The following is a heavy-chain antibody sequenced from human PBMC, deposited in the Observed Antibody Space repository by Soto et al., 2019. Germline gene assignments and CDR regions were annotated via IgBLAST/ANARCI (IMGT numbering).Heavy chain of an antibody. CDR3: ARDGYYYDSSGYSY. D-gene: IGHD3-22*01. Sequence: EVQLVESGGGLVQPGGSLRLSCAASGFTFSSYSMNWVRQAPGKGLEWVSYISSSSSAIYYADSVKGRFTISRDNAKNSLYLQMNSLRDEDTAVYYCARDGYYYDSSGYSYWGQGTLVTVSS. CDR1: GFTFSSYS. V-gene: IGHV3-48*02. CDR2: ISSSSSAI. J-gene: IGHJ4*02.